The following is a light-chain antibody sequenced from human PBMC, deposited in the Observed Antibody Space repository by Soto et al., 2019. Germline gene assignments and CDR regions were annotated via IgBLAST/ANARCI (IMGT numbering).Light chain of an antibody. CDR2: GAS. CDR3: QQYHNWPIT. V-gene: IGKV3-15*01. J-gene: IGKJ4*01. CDR1: QSVSGN. Sequence: EIEMTQSPATLSVSPGEGATLSRRASQSVSGNLAWYQQKPGQAPRLLISGASARVTGTPARFSGSGSGTDFTLTVSSLQSEDFAIYYCQQYHNWPITFGGGTTVEIK.